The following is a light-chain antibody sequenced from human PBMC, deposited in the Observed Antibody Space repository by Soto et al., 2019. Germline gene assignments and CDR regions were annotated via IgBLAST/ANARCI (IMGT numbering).Light chain of an antibody. V-gene: IGKV3D-15*01. CDR2: GAS. CDR1: QSVDSN. Sequence: EIVLTQSPATLSVSPGERATLSCRASQSVDSNLAWYQQKRGQAPRLLIYGASSRATGIPDRFSGSGSGTEFTLTISSLQSEDFAVYYCQQYKNWPGTVGQGT. CDR3: QQYKNWPGT. J-gene: IGKJ1*01.